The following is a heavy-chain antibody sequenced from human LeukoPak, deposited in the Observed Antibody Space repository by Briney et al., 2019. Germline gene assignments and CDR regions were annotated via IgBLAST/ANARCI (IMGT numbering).Heavy chain of an antibody. Sequence: SETLSLTCVVYGGSFSRYWWSWVRQPPGKGLEWIADILQDGSTSYNPSLQSRVTISLDTSRNQFSLKLNSVTAADTAVYYCAKSNGYGLVDIWGQGTMVTVSS. CDR3: AKSNGYGLVDI. J-gene: IGHJ3*02. D-gene: IGHD3-10*01. V-gene: IGHV4-34*12. CDR2: ILQDGST. CDR1: GGSFSRYW.